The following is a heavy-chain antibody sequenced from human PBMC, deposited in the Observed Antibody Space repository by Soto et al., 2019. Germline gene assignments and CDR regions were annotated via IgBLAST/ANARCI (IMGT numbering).Heavy chain of an antibody. CDR2: IWYDGSNK. J-gene: IGHJ3*02. V-gene: IGHV3-33*01. Sequence: PGGSLRLSCAASGFTFSSYGMHWVRQAPGKGLEWVAVIWYDGSNKYYADSVKGRFTISRDNSKNTLYLQMNSLRAEDTAVYYCARPTGYCSSTSCPITLEDAFEIWGQGTMVTVSS. D-gene: IGHD2-2*01. CDR1: GFTFSSYG. CDR3: ARPTGYCSSTSCPITLEDAFEI.